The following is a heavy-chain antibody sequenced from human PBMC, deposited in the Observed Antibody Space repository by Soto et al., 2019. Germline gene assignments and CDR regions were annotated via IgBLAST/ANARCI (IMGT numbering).Heavy chain of an antibody. CDR2: IVPRFGSP. J-gene: IGHJ6*02. V-gene: IGHV1-69*06. CDR1: GGTFSDYA. Sequence: QVQLVQSGAEMRKPGSSLRVSCKASGGTFSDYAFSWVRQAPGQGLEWMGGIVPRFGSPNYAQKFGGRVTITAATSSSTVYMELSSLRFADTAVYFCARDRIQLRLGKYSFNGMDVWGQGTTIIVSS. CDR3: ARDRIQLRLGKYSFNGMDV. D-gene: IGHD3-16*01.